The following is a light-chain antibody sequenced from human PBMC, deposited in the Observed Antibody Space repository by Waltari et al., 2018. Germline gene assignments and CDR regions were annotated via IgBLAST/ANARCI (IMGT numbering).Light chain of an antibody. J-gene: IGKJ5*01. Sequence: EIVLTQSPATLSLSPGDRATLSYRTSQSVGDFLAGYQQKPGQAPKLLIYAASNRATGIPARFSGSGSGTDFSLTISSLEPEDFAVYYCQQRNKWPPVIFGQGTRLEMK. CDR3: QQRNKWPPVI. CDR1: QSVGDF. V-gene: IGKV3-11*01. CDR2: AAS.